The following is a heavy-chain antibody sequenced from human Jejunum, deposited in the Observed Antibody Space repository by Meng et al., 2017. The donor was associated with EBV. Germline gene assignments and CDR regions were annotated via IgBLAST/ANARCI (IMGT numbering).Heavy chain of an antibody. Sequence: QVQLQEPGPRLEKPSGTLSLTWVVSGGSISDNDWWGWVRQPPGKGLEWLGEIYHGGGTNYNPSLESRVTISVDKSKNQFSLKLNSVTVADTAVYHCAGNGYYALEYWGPGILVTVSS. CDR3: AGNGYYALEY. CDR1: GGSISDNDW. V-gene: IGHV4-4*02. CDR2: IYHGGGT. J-gene: IGHJ4*02. D-gene: IGHD3-22*01.